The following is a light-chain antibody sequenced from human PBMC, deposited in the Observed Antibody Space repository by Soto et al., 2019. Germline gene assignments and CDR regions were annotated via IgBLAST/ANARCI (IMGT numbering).Light chain of an antibody. CDR2: ASS. V-gene: IGKV1-27*01. Sequence: DIQMTQSPSSLSASVGDRVTITCRASHGISNYLAWYQQKPGKVPKLLIYASSTLLLGVPSRFSGSGSGTDFTLTLSSLQPEDVATYYCHKYDSAPITFGQGTRLEIK. J-gene: IGKJ5*01. CDR3: HKYDSAPIT. CDR1: HGISNY.